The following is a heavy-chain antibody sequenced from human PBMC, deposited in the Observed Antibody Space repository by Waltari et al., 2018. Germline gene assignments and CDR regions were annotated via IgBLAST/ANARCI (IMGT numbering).Heavy chain of an antibody. Sequence: QVQLVQSGAEVKKPGSSVKVSCKASGGTFSSYAISWVRQAPGQGLEWMGGISPIFGTANYAQKVQGRVTITADESTSTAYMELSSLRSEDTAVYYCARAVAYCGGDCYSHFDYWGQGTLVTVSS. CDR3: ARAVAYCGGDCYSHFDY. D-gene: IGHD2-21*02. J-gene: IGHJ4*02. V-gene: IGHV1-69*01. CDR1: GGTFSSYA. CDR2: ISPIFGTA.